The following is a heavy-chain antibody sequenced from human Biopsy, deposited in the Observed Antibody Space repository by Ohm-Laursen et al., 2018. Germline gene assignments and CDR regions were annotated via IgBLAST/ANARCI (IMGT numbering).Heavy chain of an antibody. CDR3: ASGDIGGIGLDV. CDR2: IIPILGTV. D-gene: IGHD3-10*01. Sequence: GASVKVSCKAPGDTFTTSAISWVRQVPGQGLDWMGRIIPILGTVDYGQNFQGRVTIRADTSTTFLELTSLRYDDTAVYYCASGDIGGIGLDVWGLGTTVTVSS. CDR1: GDTFTTSA. J-gene: IGHJ6*02. V-gene: IGHV1-69*04.